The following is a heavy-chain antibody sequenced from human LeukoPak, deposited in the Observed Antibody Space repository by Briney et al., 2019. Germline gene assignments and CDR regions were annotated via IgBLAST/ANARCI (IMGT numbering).Heavy chain of an antibody. CDR2: IKQDGSEK. V-gene: IGHV3-7*03. D-gene: IGHD2-2*01. CDR1: GFTFSSYW. Sequence: GGSLRLSCAASGFTFSSYWMSWVRQAPGKGLEWVANIKQDGSEKYYVDSVKGRFTISRDNAKNSLYLQMNSLRAEDTAVYYCARDRLGDSVVPAAMPWCYYGMDVWGKGTTVTVSS. J-gene: IGHJ6*04. CDR3: ARDRLGDSVVPAAMPWCYYGMDV.